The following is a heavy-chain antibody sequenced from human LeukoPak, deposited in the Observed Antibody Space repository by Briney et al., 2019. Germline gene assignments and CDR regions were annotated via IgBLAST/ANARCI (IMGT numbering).Heavy chain of an antibody. D-gene: IGHD6-19*01. V-gene: IGHV1-69*06. CDR3: ARGKEMAGNLYYYGMYV. CDR1: GGTFTNYA. CDR2: IIPGLGTA. J-gene: IGHJ6*04. Sequence: FSEASGGTFTNYAISWVRQAPGQGLEWMGGIIPGLGTANYAQKFQDRVMITADKSTTTAYMELSRLTSEDTAVYYCARGKEMAGNLYYYGMYVWGKGTTVNVAS.